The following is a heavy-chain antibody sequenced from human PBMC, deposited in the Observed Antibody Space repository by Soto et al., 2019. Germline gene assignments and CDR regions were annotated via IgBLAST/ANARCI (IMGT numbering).Heavy chain of an antibody. CDR1: GFPFSIYS. Sequence: EVQLVESGGGLVQPGGYLRLTCAAAGFPFSIYSMNWVRQAPGKGLECSSYITSDTNTIKYADSVKGRFTISRANAKNLVYLQMNCLRDEATAVYFCARSVEGHFDYWGQGTVVTVSS. CDR3: ARSVEGHFDY. CDR2: ITSDTNTI. V-gene: IGHV3-48*02. J-gene: IGHJ4*02. D-gene: IGHD6-19*01.